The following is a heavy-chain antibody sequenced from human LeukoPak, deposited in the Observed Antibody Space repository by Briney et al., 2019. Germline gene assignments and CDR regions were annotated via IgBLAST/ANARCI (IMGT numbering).Heavy chain of an antibody. V-gene: IGHV1-18*01. CDR3: ARDRGSSWPDY. CDR2: ISAYNGNT. CDR1: GYTFTSYG. Sequence: ASVKVSCKAYGYTFTSYGISWVRQAPGQGLESMGWISAYNGNTNYAQKLQGRVTMTTDTSTSTAYMELSSLRSEDTAVYYCARDRGSSWPDYWGQGTLVTVSS. J-gene: IGHJ4*02. D-gene: IGHD6-13*01.